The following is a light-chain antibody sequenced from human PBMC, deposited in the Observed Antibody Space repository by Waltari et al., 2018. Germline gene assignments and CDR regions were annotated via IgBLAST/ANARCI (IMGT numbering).Light chain of an antibody. CDR3: CSYAGTSTVV. J-gene: IGLJ2*01. CDR1: SSAAGGSNY. CDR2: DVS. V-gene: IGLV2-23*02. Sequence: QSALTQPASVSGSPGQSITISCTGTSSAAGGSNYVSWYQQHPGKAPKLMIYDVSKRPSGVSNRFSGSKSGNTASLTISGLQAEDEADYYCCSYAGTSTVVFGGGTKLTVL.